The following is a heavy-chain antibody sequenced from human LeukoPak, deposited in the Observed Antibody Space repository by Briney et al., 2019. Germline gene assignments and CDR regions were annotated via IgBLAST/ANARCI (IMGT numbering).Heavy chain of an antibody. J-gene: IGHJ6*02. CDR1: GFTFSSYA. CDR2: IYRGGAT. CDR3: ARHYDGSGSSYYALDV. Sequence: GGSLWLSCEASGFTFSSYAMSWVRQAPGKGLEWVSAIYRGGATYYADSVKGRFTISRDNSKNTLYLQMNSLRAEDTAVYYCARHYDGSGSSYYALDVWGQGTRVTVSS. D-gene: IGHD3-22*01. V-gene: IGHV3-66*04.